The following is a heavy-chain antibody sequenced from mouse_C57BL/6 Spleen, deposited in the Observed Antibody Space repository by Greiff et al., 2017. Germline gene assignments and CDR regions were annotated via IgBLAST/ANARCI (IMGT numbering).Heavy chain of an antibody. Sequence: QVQLQQSGAELVKPGASVKISCKASGYAFSGYWMNWVKQRPGKGLEWIGKIYPGDGGTNYNEKFKGKATLTADKSSSTAYMQLSSLTSEDSAVXFCARMGSYGSSYDFAVWGTGTLVTVSA. CDR3: ARMGSYGSSYDFAV. CDR2: IYPGDGGT. CDR1: GYAFSGYW. D-gene: IGHD1-1*01. V-gene: IGHV1-80*01. J-gene: IGHJ3*01.